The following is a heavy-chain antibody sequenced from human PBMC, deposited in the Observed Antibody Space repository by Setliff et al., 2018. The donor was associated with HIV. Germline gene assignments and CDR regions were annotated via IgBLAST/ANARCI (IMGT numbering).Heavy chain of an antibody. CDR3: AHSVGSGSYYDPDAFDI. CDR1: GFSIGSGYYW. V-gene: IGHV2-5*01. CDR2: IYWNDDK. D-gene: IGHD3-10*01. Sequence: LTCAVSGFSIGSGYYWGRIRQPPGKALEWLALIYWNDDKRYRPSLESRLTITKDISKNQVVLTMTNMDPVDTAIYYCAHSVGSGSYYDPDAFDIWGQGTMVTVS. J-gene: IGHJ3*02.